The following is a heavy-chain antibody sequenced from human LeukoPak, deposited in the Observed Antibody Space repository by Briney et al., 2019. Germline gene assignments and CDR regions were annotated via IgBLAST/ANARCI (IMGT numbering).Heavy chain of an antibody. CDR2: ISGSGGSK. D-gene: IGHD6-13*01. Sequence: GGSLRLSCAASGFTVSSYARSWVRQAPGKGLEWISAISGSGGSKYYADSVKGRFTISRDTSTDTLYLQLNSPRVDDTAVYFCAKEWRFSSSWYQYYFDYWGQGTLVTVSS. CDR1: GFTVSSYA. CDR3: AKEWRFSSSWYQYYFDY. J-gene: IGHJ4*02. V-gene: IGHV3-23*01.